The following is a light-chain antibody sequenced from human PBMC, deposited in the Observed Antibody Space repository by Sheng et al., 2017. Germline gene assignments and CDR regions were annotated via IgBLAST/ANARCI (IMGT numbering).Light chain of an antibody. CDR1: QGISSF. J-gene: IGKJ2*01. Sequence: DTQLTQSPSFLSASVGDRVTISCRASQGISSFLAXYQQKVGRAPKXLIYAASTLQSGVPSRFSGSGSGTDFALTISSLQPEDVATYYCQQINTYPYTFGPGDQAGDQT. V-gene: IGKV1-9*01. CDR3: QQINTYPYT. CDR2: AAS.